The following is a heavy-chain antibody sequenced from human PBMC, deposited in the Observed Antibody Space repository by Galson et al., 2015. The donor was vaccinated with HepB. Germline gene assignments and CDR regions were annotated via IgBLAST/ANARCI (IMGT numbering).Heavy chain of an antibody. J-gene: IGHJ6*02. D-gene: IGHD3-10*01. Sequence: SLRLSCAASGFNFNNYWMSWFRQALGKGLEWVANIKQDGSEEYYVDSVNGRFTISRDNAKNSVYLQMNSLRDEDTAVYYCARRISLVRGIITKPDYYYGMDVWGQGTTVTVAS. CDR3: ARRISLVRGIITKPDYYYGMDV. CDR1: GFNFNNYW. CDR2: IKQDGSEE. V-gene: IGHV3-7*03.